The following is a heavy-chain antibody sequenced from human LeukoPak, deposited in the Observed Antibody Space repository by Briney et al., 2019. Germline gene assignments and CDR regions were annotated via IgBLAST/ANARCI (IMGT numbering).Heavy chain of an antibody. CDR1: GFAFSSSW. J-gene: IGHJ4*02. V-gene: IGHV3-7*05. D-gene: IGHD5-12*01. Sequence: GGSLRLSCAASGFAFSSSWMAWVRQAPRKGLEWVANMNPDGSTKNYVDSVRGRFTISRDNAKNSLYLQMNSLRADDTAVYYCARDSGYSAFDYWGQGTLVTVSS. CDR2: MNPDGSTK. CDR3: ARDSGYSAFDY.